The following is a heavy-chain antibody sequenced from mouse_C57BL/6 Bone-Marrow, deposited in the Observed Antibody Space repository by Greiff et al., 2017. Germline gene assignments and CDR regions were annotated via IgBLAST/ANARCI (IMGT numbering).Heavy chain of an antibody. CDR1: GFTFSDYY. D-gene: IGHD1-1*01. Sequence: EVQLVESGGGLVQPGGSLKLSCAASGFTFSDYYMYWVRQTPEKRLEWVAYISNGGGSTYYPDTVKGRFTISRDNAKNTLYLQMSRLKSEDTAMYYCARQGYYGPYAMDYWGQGTSVTVSS. V-gene: IGHV5-12*01. CDR3: ARQGYYGPYAMDY. CDR2: ISNGGGST. J-gene: IGHJ4*01.